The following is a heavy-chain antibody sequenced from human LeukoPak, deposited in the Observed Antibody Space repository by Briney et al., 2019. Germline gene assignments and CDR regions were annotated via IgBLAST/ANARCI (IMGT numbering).Heavy chain of an antibody. CDR2: ISSSGSTI. Sequence: GGSLRLSCAASGFTFSSYSMNWVRQAPGKGLEWVSYISSSGSTIFYADSVKGRFTISRDNAKNSLYLQMNSLRAEDTALYHCVRVLSGSWDWFDPWGQGTLVTVSS. J-gene: IGHJ5*02. CDR1: GFTFSSYS. CDR3: VRVLSGSWDWFDP. V-gene: IGHV3-48*04. D-gene: IGHD3-22*01.